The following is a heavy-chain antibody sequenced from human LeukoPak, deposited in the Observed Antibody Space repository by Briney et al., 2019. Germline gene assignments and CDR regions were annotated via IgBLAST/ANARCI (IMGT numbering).Heavy chain of an antibody. J-gene: IGHJ4*02. CDR1: GYTFTSYD. CDR3: ARVAMGPWIQLPIDY. Sequence: LRAPVKVSCKASGYTFTSYDINWVRQATGQGLEWMGWMNPNSGNTGYAQKFQGRVTMTRNTSISTAYMELSSLRSEDTAVYYCARVAMGPWIQLPIDYWGQGTLVTVSS. V-gene: IGHV1-8*01. D-gene: IGHD5-18*01. CDR2: MNPNSGNT.